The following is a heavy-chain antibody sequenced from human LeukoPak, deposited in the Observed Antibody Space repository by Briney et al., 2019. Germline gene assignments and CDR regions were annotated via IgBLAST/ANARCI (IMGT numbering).Heavy chain of an antibody. D-gene: IGHD2/OR15-2a*01. CDR2: SLPSGSGE. CDR1: GYTFSSFP. V-gene: IGHV3-23*01. J-gene: IGHJ4*02. CDR3: STQYAKYLSFDF. Sequence: PGGSLRLSCAASGYTFSSFPMTWAPQAPGKGLEWFSASLPSGSGEYYADSVKGRYNITRDKSKKTINLRMNNLGAYDTAIYYCSTQYAKYLSFDFWGPGNLVTVSS.